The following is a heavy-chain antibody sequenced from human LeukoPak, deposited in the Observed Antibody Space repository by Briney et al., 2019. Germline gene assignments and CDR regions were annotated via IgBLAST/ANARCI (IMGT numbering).Heavy chain of an antibody. CDR2: ISGFTT. CDR1: GFTFSSYA. D-gene: IGHD5-18*01. J-gene: IGHJ4*02. V-gene: IGHV3-23*01. Sequence: PGGSLRLSCAASGFTFSSYAMSWVRQAPGKGLEWLSGISGFTTYYADSVKGFTISRDNSKNTLYLEMNSLRAEDTAVYYCAKDGNYNYGQTFDYWGQGTLVTVSS. CDR3: AKDGNYNYGQTFDY.